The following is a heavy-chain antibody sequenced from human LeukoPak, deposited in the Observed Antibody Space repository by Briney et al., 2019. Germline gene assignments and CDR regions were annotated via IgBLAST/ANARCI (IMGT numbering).Heavy chain of an antibody. CDR1: GYTLTELS. CDR2: FDPEDGET. Sequence: ASVKVSCKVSGYTLTELSTHWVRQAPGKGLEWMGGFDPEDGETIYAQKFQGRVTMTEDTSTDTAHMELSSLRSEDTAVYYCATILTGYSYGYYFDYWGQGTLVTVSS. CDR3: ATILTGYSYGYYFDY. J-gene: IGHJ4*02. V-gene: IGHV1-24*01. D-gene: IGHD5-18*01.